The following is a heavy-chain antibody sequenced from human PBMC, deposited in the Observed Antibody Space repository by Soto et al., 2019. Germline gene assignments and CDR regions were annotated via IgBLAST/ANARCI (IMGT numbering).Heavy chain of an antibody. V-gene: IGHV3-21*01. CDR1: GFTFSSYS. CDR2: ISSSSSYI. D-gene: IGHD3-22*01. Sequence: EVQLVESGGGLVKPGGSLRLSCGASGFTFSSYSMNWVRQAPGKGLEWVSSISSSSSYIYYADSVKGRFTISRDNAKNSLYLQMNSLRAEVTAVYYCARGHHLGGSGYPGGYWGQGTLVTVSS. J-gene: IGHJ4*02. CDR3: ARGHHLGGSGYPGGY.